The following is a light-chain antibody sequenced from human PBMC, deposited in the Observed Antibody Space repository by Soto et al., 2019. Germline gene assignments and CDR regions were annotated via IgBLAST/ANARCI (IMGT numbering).Light chain of an antibody. J-gene: IGKJ2*01. CDR1: QSVSSSY. V-gene: IGKV3-20*01. CDR3: QQHGSSPYI. Sequence: EIVLTQSPGTLSLSPGERATLFCRASQSVSSSYLAWYQQTPGQAPRLLIYGASIRATGIPDRFSGSGSGKDFTLTISRLEPEDFAVYYCQQHGSSPYIFGQGTRLEIK. CDR2: GAS.